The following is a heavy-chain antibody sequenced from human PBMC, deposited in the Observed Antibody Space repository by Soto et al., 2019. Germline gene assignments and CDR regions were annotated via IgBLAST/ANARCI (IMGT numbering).Heavy chain of an antibody. V-gene: IGHV1-69*13. CDR1: GGTFSSYA. CDR3: ASIYCSGGSCPPATDY. Sequence: SVKVSCKASGGTFSSYAISWVRQAPGQGLEWMGGIIPIFGTANYAQKFQGRVTITADESTSTAYMELSSLRSEDTAVYYCASIYCSGGSCPPATDYWGQGTLVTVSS. J-gene: IGHJ4*02. CDR2: IIPIFGTA. D-gene: IGHD2-15*01.